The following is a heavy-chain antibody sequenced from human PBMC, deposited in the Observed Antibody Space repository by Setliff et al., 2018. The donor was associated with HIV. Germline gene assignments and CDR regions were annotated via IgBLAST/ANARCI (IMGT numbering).Heavy chain of an antibody. CDR3: AREHGGYADY. CDR2: IIPILGIA. D-gene: IGHD5-12*01. Sequence: SVKVSCKASGGTFSSYAISWVRQAPGQGLEWMGGIIPILGIANYAQKFQGRVTITADESTSTAYMELSGLRSEDTAVYYCAREHGGYADYWGQGTLVTVSS. CDR1: GGTFSSYA. J-gene: IGHJ4*02. V-gene: IGHV1-69*10.